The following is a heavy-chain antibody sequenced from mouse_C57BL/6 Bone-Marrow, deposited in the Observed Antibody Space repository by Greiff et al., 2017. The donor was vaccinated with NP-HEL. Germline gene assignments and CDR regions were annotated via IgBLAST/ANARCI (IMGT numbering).Heavy chain of an antibody. CDR2: IYPGDGDT. V-gene: IGHV1-80*01. Sequence: VKLMESGAELVKPGASVKISCKASGYAFSSYWMNWVKQRPGKGLEWIGQIYPGDGDTNYNGKFKGKATLTADKSSSTAYMQLSSLTSEDSAVYFCATGYDYDEAWFAYWGQGTLVTVSA. D-gene: IGHD2-4*01. J-gene: IGHJ3*01. CDR1: GYAFSSYW. CDR3: ATGYDYDEAWFAY.